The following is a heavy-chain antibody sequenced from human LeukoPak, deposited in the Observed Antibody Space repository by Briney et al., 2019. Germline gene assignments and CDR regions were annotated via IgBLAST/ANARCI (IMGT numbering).Heavy chain of an antibody. Sequence: PGGSLRLSCAASGFTFSSYWMHWVRQAPGKGLVWVSRINSDGSSTSHADSVKGRFTISRDNAKNTLYLQMNSLRAEDTAVYYCARYYYDSSGYYYEGYFDYWGQGTLVTVSS. CDR3: ARYYYDSSGYYYEGYFDY. V-gene: IGHV3-74*01. J-gene: IGHJ4*02. CDR2: INSDGSST. D-gene: IGHD3-22*01. CDR1: GFTFSSYW.